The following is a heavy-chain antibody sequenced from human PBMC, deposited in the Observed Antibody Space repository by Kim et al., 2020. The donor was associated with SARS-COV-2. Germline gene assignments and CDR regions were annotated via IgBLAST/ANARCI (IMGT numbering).Heavy chain of an antibody. CDR1: GFTFSSYW. CDR2: IKQDGSEK. J-gene: IGHJ4*02. D-gene: IGHD3-10*01. Sequence: GGSLRLSCADSGFTFSSYWMSWVRQAPGKGLEWVANIKQDGSEKYYVDSVKGRFTISRDKAKNSLYLQMNSLRAEDTAVYYCAREGGLLWFGELLYKGYYFDYWGQGTLVTVSS. V-gene: IGHV3-7*01. CDR3: AREGGLLWFGELLYKGYYFDY.